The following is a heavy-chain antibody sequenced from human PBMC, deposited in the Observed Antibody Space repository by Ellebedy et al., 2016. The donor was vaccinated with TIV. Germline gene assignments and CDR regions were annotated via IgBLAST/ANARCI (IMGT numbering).Heavy chain of an antibody. D-gene: IGHD3-10*01. Sequence: GGSLRLXXAASGFTFSSYSMNWVRQAPGKGLEWVSSISSSSSYIYYADSVKGRFTISRDNAKNSLYLQMNSLRAEDTAVYYCARDLRGMVRGLQGFDPWGQGTLVTVSS. CDR1: GFTFSSYS. J-gene: IGHJ5*02. CDR3: ARDLRGMVRGLQGFDP. V-gene: IGHV3-21*01. CDR2: ISSSSSYI.